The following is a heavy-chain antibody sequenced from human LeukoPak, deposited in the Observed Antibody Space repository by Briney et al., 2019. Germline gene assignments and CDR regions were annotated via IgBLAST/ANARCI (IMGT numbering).Heavy chain of an antibody. CDR1: GYTFTNYY. Sequence: ASVKVSCKASGYTFTNYYMHWVRQAPGQGLEWMGIINPSDGKTSYARKFQGRVTMTRDTSTSTVYMELSSLRSEDTAVYYCARHSSGWYDGIDYWGQGTLVTVSS. D-gene: IGHD6-19*01. CDR2: INPSDGKT. J-gene: IGHJ4*02. V-gene: IGHV1-46*01. CDR3: ARHSSGWYDGIDY.